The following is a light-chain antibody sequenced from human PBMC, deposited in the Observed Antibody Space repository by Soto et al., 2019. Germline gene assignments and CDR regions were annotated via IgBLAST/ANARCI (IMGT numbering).Light chain of an antibody. Sequence: EIVLTQSPGTLSLSQGDRATLYFGASQSVPNNYLAWYQQKPGLAPRLLIYDAAYRANGIPDRFSGSGSGTAFTLTISRLEPEDFVVYYCQQYGTSSWTFGQGTKVDIK. CDR1: QSVPNNY. J-gene: IGKJ1*01. V-gene: IGKV3D-20*01. CDR2: DAA. CDR3: QQYGTSSWT.